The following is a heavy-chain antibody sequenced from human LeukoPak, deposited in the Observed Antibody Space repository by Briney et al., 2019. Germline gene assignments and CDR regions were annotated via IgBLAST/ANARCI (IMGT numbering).Heavy chain of an antibody. V-gene: IGHV4-59*01. J-gene: IGHJ3*02. CDR2: IYYSGST. CDR3: AREDAQEGTNAFDI. CDR1: GGSISSYY. D-gene: IGHD2-2*01. Sequence: PSETLSLTCTVSGGSISSYYWSWIRQPPGKGLEWIGYIYYSGSTNYNPSLKSRVTISVDTSKNPFSLKLSSVTAADTAVYYCAREDAQEGTNAFDIWGQGTMVTVSS.